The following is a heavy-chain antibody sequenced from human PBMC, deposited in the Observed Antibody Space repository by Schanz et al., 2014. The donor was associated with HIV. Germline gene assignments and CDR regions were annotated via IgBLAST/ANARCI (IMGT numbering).Heavy chain of an antibody. Sequence: EVQVVESGGGLVQPGGSLRLSCTTSGFIFSDHFMGWVRQAPGKGLEWVARSRVKSDSYATEYAASVTGRFTISRDDSKSTVYLQMNNLKSEDTAVYYCTRVVTRWFGEAHNAMDVWGQGTTVTVSS. CDR3: TRVVTRWFGEAHNAMDV. CDR2: SRVKSDSYAT. J-gene: IGHJ6*02. CDR1: GFIFSDHF. V-gene: IGHV3-72*01. D-gene: IGHD3-10*01.